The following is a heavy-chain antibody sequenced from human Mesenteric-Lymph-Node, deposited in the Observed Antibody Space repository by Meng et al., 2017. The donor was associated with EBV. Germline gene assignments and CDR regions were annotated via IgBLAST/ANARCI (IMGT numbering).Heavy chain of an antibody. Sequence: QVQRVQSGAEVKKAGASVKVSCKASGYTFTNYAFHWLRQGPGQGFEWMGWVSAYNGNTEYPQKFQGRVAMTTDTSTTTVYMELRSLRPDDTATYYCVRTSVYSSGFSDFWGQGTLVTVSS. CDR2: VSAYNGNT. D-gene: IGHD6-19*01. CDR3: VRTSVYSSGFSDF. CDR1: GYTFTNYA. J-gene: IGHJ4*02. V-gene: IGHV1-18*01.